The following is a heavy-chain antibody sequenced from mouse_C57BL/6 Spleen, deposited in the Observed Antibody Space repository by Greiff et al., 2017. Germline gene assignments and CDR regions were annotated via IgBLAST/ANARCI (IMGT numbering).Heavy chain of an antibody. J-gene: IGHJ2*01. CDR2: IDPEDGET. Sequence: EVQLQQSGAELVKPGASVKLSCTASGFNIKDYYMHWVKQRTEQGLEWIGRIDPEDGETKYATKFQGKATITADTSSNTAYLQLSSLTSEDTAVYYCARATTVVATDYWGQGTTLTVSS. V-gene: IGHV14-2*01. D-gene: IGHD1-1*01. CDR3: ARATTVVATDY. CDR1: GFNIKDYY.